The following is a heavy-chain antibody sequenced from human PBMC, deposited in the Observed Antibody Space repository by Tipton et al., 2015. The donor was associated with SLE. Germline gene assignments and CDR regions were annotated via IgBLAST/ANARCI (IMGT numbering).Heavy chain of an antibody. J-gene: IGHJ3*02. CDR1: GFTFSSYS. V-gene: IGHV3-21*03. Sequence: SLRLSCAASGFTFSSYSMNWVRQAPGKGLEWVSSISSSSSYIYYADSVKGRFTISRDNAKNSLYLQMNSLRAEDTAVYYCARGLLWYSSTLDAFDIWGQGTMVTVSS. CDR3: ARGLLWYSSTLDAFDI. CDR2: ISSSSSYI. D-gene: IGHD6-13*01.